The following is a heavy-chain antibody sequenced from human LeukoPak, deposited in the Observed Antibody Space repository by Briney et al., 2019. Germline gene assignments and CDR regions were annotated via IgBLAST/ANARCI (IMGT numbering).Heavy chain of an antibody. Sequence: GGSLRLSCAASGFTFSSYAMSWVRQAPGKGLEWVSAISGSGGSTYYADSVKGRFTISRDNSKTTLYLQMNSLRAEDTAVYYCARVSYSINWAHFDYWGPGTLVTVSS. CDR2: ISGSGGST. CDR3: ARVSYSINWAHFDY. V-gene: IGHV3-23*01. CDR1: GFTFSSYA. D-gene: IGHD6-13*01. J-gene: IGHJ4*02.